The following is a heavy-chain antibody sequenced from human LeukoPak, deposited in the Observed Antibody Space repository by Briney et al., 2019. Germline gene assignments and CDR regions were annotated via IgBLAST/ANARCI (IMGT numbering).Heavy chain of an antibody. CDR3: AKVGSRYFDWSNWFDP. Sequence: GGSLRLSCAASGFTFSSYWMHWVRQAPGKGLEWVSAISGSGGSTYYADSVKGRFTISRDNSKNTLYLQMNSLRAEDTAVYYCAKVGSRYFDWSNWFDPWGQGTLVTVSS. J-gene: IGHJ5*02. D-gene: IGHD3-9*01. CDR2: ISGSGGST. CDR1: GFTFSSYW. V-gene: IGHV3-23*01.